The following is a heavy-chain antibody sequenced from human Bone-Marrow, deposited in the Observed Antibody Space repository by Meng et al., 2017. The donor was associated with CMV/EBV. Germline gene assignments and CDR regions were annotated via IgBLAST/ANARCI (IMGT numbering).Heavy chain of an antibody. Sequence: SVKVSCKASGGTFSSYTISWVRQAPGQGLEWMGRIIPILGIANYAQKFQGRVTITTDESTSTAYMELSSLRSEDTAVYYCARSDSSSSYYYYGMDVWGQGTTVTVSS. V-gene: IGHV1-69*02. CDR1: GGTFSSYT. J-gene: IGHJ6*02. CDR3: ARSDSSSSYYYYGMDV. D-gene: IGHD6-6*01. CDR2: IIPILGIA.